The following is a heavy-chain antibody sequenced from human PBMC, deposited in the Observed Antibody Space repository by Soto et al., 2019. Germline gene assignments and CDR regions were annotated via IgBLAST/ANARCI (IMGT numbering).Heavy chain of an antibody. J-gene: IGHJ6*02. V-gene: IGHV4-34*01. D-gene: IGHD5-18*01. CDR2: INHSGST. CDR3: ARGPPGSRIQLWLRYYYGMDV. CDR1: GGSFSGYY. Sequence: SETLSLTCAVYGGSFSGYYWSWIRQPPGKGLEWIGEINHSGSTNYNPSLKSRVTISVDTSKNQFSLKLSSVTAADTAVYYCARGPPGSRIQLWLRYYYGMDVWGQGTTVTVSS.